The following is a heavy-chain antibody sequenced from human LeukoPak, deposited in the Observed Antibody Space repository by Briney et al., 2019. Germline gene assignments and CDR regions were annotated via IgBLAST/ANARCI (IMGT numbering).Heavy chain of an antibody. CDR3: VKVAKYYYGSETYYFFEH. CDR2: INQDGTEK. D-gene: IGHD3-10*01. Sequence: PGGSLRLSCAASGFTFTTYWMSWVRQLPGKGLEWVANINQDGTEKYYVDSVKGRFTISRDNAKNSLDLQMNSLRVEDTGTYYCVKVAKYYYGSETYYFFEHWGQGTPVTASS. CDR1: GFTFTTYW. V-gene: IGHV3-7*01. J-gene: IGHJ4*02.